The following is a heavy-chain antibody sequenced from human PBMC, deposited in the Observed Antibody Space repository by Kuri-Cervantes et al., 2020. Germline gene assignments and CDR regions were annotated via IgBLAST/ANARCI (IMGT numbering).Heavy chain of an antibody. D-gene: IGHD3-3*01. V-gene: IGHV3-30*04. CDR1: GFTFSSYA. J-gene: IGHJ6*02. CDR2: ISYDGSNK. Sequence: GESLKISCAASGFTFSSYAMHWVRQAPGKGLEWVAVISYDGSNKYYADSVKGRFTISRDNAKNSLYLQMNSLRAEDTAVYYCARAYDFWSGYNGMDVWGQGTTVTSP. CDR3: ARAYDFWSGYNGMDV.